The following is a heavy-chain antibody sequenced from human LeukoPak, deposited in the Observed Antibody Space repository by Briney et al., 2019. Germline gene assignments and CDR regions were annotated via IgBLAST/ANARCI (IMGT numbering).Heavy chain of an antibody. J-gene: IGHJ6*02. CDR2: ISGSGGST. CDR3: AKAGYSSSPTSYYYYGMDV. D-gene: IGHD6-6*01. V-gene: IGHV3-23*01. Sequence: GGSLRLSCAASGFTFSSYAMSWVRQAPGKGLEWVSAISGSGGSTYYADSVKGRFTISRDNSKNTLYLQMNSLRAEDTAVYYCAKAGYSSSPTSYYYYGMDVWGQGTTVTVSS. CDR1: GFTFSSYA.